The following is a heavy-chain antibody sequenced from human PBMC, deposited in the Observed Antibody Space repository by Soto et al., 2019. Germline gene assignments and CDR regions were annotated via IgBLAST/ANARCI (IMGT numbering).Heavy chain of an antibody. CDR1: GGTFSSYA. Sequence: AASVKVSCKASGGTFSSYAISWVRQAPGQGLEWMGGIIPIFGTANYAQKFQGRVTITADGSTSTAYMELSSLRSEDTAVYYCARRLVGATGDDAFDIWGQGTMVTVSS. J-gene: IGHJ3*02. D-gene: IGHD1-26*01. CDR3: ARRLVGATGDDAFDI. CDR2: IIPIFGTA. V-gene: IGHV1-69*13.